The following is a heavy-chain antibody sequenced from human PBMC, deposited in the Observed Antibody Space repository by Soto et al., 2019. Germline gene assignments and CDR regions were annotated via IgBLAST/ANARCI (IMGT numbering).Heavy chain of an antibody. CDR1: GGSISSGDYY. V-gene: IGHV4-30-4*01. CDR3: AREGYYYDSSGYQVYYFDY. Sequence: SETLSLTGTVSGGSISSGDYYWSWIRRPPGKGLEWIGYIYYSGSTYYNPSLKSRVTISVDTSKNQFSLKLSSVTAADTAVYYCAREGYYYDSSGYQVYYFDYWGQGTLVTVSS. CDR2: IYYSGST. J-gene: IGHJ4*02. D-gene: IGHD3-22*01.